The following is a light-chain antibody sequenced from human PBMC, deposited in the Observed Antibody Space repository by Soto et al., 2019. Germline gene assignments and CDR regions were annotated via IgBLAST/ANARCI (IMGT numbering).Light chain of an antibody. Sequence: QSVLTQPPSASGAPGQRVTISCTGSTSNIGAGYDVHWYQQLPGAAPRLLISSHNNRPSGVPDRFFGSKSGTAASLTIIGLQAEDEGDDDCQSYDSSRSGSGVFGGGTKLTVL. CDR2: SHN. CDR1: TSNIGAGYD. V-gene: IGLV1-40*01. J-gene: IGLJ3*02. CDR3: QSYDSSRSGSGV.